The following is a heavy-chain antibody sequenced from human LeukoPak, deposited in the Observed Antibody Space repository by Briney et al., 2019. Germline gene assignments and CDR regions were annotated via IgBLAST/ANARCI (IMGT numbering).Heavy chain of an antibody. CDR1: GFTFDDYA. V-gene: IGHV3-9*01. CDR2: ISWNSGSI. CDR3: AKAATGAAIKDWFDP. J-gene: IGHJ5*02. D-gene: IGHD2-2*01. Sequence: GRSLRLSCAASGFTFDDYAMHWVRQAPGKGQEWVSGISWNSGSIGYADSVKGRFTISRHNAKNSLYLQMNSLRAEDTALYYRAKAATGAAIKDWFDPWGQGTLVTVSS.